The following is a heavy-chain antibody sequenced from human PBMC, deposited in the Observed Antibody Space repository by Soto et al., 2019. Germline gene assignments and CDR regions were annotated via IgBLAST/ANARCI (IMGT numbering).Heavy chain of an antibody. CDR3: ARAHISDYDILTGYYGNAFDI. Sequence: GGSLRLSCAASGFTFSSYAMHWVRQAPGKGLEWVAVISYDGSNKYYADSVKGRFTISRDNSKNTLYLQMNSLRAEDTAVYYCARAHISDYDILTGYYGNAFDIWGQGTMVTVSS. CDR2: ISYDGSNK. V-gene: IGHV3-30-3*01. CDR1: GFTFSSYA. J-gene: IGHJ3*02. D-gene: IGHD3-9*01.